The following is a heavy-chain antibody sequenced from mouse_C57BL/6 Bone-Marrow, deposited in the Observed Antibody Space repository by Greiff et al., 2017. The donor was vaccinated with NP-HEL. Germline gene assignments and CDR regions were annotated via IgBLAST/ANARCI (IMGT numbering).Heavy chain of an antibody. V-gene: IGHV1-64*01. CDR2: IHPNSGST. D-gene: IGHD1-1*01. J-gene: IGHJ2*01. CDR1: GYTFTSYW. Sequence: QVQLQQPGAELVKPGASVKLSCKASGYTFTSYWMHWVKQRPGQGLEWIGMIHPNSGSTNYNEKFKSKATLTVDKSSSTAYMQLSSLTSEDSAVYYGARCFYGSSYEGFYFDYWGQGTTLTVSS. CDR3: ARCFYGSSYEGFYFDY.